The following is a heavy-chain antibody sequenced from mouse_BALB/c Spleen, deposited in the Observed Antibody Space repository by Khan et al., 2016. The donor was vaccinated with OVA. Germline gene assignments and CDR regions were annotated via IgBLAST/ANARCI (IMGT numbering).Heavy chain of an antibody. CDR1: GYTFTTVG. CDR3: GRSCRYYWYFDV. V-gene: IGHV9-4*02. Sequence: QIQLVQSGPELKKPGETVRISCKASGYTFTTVGMQWVQKMPGKGLKWIGWINTHSGVPKYAEDFKGRFAFSLETSASTAYLQLRNLKNEDTAAYCCGRSCRYYWYFDVGGAGTRVTVSS. J-gene: IGHJ1*01. CDR2: INTHSGVP. D-gene: IGHD2-14*01.